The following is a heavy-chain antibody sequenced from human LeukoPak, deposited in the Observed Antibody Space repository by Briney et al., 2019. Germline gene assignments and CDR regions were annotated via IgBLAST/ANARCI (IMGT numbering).Heavy chain of an antibody. J-gene: IGHJ5*02. CDR1: GFTFSSYA. Sequence: GRSLRLSCAASGFTFSSYAMHWVRQAPGKGLEWVAVISYDGSNKYYADSVKGRFTISRDNSKNTLYLQMNSLRAEDTAVYYCARVSGSYLLFNWFDPWGQGTLVTVSS. CDR3: ARVSGSYLLFNWFDP. CDR2: ISYDGSNK. D-gene: IGHD1-26*01. V-gene: IGHV3-30-3*01.